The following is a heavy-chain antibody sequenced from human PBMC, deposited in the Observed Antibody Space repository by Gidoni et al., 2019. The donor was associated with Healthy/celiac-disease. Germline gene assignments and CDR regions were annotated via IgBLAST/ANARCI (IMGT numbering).Heavy chain of an antibody. J-gene: IGHJ6*02. CDR1: GFTFSNAW. CDR2: IKSKTDGGTT. CDR3: TTGERLERGQLGNYYYYGMDV. Sequence: EVQLVESGGGLVKPGGSLRLSCAASGFTFSNAWMNWVRQAPGKGLEWVGRIKSKTDGGTTYYAAPVKGRFTISRDDSKNTLYLQMNSLKTEDTAVYYCTTGERLERGQLGNYYYYGMDVWGQGTTVTVSS. V-gene: IGHV3-15*07. D-gene: IGHD1-1*01.